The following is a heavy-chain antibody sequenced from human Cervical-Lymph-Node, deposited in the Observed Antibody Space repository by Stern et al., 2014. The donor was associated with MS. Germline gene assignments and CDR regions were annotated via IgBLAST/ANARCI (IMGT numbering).Heavy chain of an antibody. Sequence: EVKLVESGGGLVKPGGSLRLSCAASGFTFNTAWMNWVRQAPGKGLEWVGRIKGKSDGGTADYSAPVQGRLTISRDDSKTTLYRHMNNLKTEYTAVYYCTARGYFFDNSGYHSFDYWGRGTLVTVSS. CDR1: GFTFNTAW. CDR3: TARGYFFDNSGYHSFDY. D-gene: IGHD3-22*01. V-gene: IGHV3-15*07. CDR2: IKGKSDGGTA. J-gene: IGHJ4*02.